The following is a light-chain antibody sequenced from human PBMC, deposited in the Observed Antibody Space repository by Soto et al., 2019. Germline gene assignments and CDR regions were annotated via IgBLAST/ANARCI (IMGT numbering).Light chain of an antibody. CDR2: GAS. CDR1: QSVRSNF. Sequence: EIVFTQSPCTLSLSPGERATLSCRASQSVRSNFLAWYQQKPGQAPRLFIYGASSRATDIPDRFSGSGSGTDFTLTIGRLEPEDFAVYYCHQYGNSPLTFGGGTKVDIK. CDR3: HQYGNSPLT. J-gene: IGKJ4*01. V-gene: IGKV3-20*01.